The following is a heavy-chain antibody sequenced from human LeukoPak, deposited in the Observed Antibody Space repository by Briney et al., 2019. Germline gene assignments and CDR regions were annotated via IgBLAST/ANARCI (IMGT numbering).Heavy chain of an antibody. J-gene: IGHJ6*03. D-gene: IGHD3-10*01. CDR1: GGTFSSYA. CDR3: ASLGSYFYYYYYMDV. V-gene: IGHV1-69*05. CDR2: IIPIFGTA. Sequence: VASVKVSCKASGGTFSSYAISWVRQAPGQGLEWMGGIIPIFGTANYAQKFQGRVTITTDESTSTAYMELSSLRSEDTAVYYCASLGSYFYYYYYMDVWGKGTTVTVSS.